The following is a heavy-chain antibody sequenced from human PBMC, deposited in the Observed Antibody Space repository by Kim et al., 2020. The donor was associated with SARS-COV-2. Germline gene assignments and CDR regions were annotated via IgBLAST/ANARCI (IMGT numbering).Heavy chain of an antibody. Sequence: GGSLRLSCAASGFTFDDYAMHWVRQAPGKGLEWVSGISWNSGSIGYADSVKGRFTISRDNAKNSLYLQMNSLRAEDTALYYCAKDTSTYYYGSGSYYGMDVWGQGTTVTVSS. V-gene: IGHV3-9*01. CDR3: AKDTSTYYYGSGSYYGMDV. J-gene: IGHJ6*02. D-gene: IGHD3-10*01. CDR2: ISWNSGSI. CDR1: GFTFDDYA.